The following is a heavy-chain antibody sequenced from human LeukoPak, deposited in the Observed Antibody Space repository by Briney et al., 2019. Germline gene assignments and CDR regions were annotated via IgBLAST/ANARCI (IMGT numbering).Heavy chain of an antibody. CDR1: GGSVTDYY. V-gene: IGHV4-59*02. Sequence: SETLSPTCTVSGGSVTDYYWSWIRQSPGKGLEWIGYIYYTGTSYNPSLKSRVTISADTSKNQFSLKLISVTAADTAVYYCASRKLGNDYWGQGTLVTVSS. D-gene: IGHD7-27*01. CDR2: IYYTGT. J-gene: IGHJ4*02. CDR3: ASRKLGNDY.